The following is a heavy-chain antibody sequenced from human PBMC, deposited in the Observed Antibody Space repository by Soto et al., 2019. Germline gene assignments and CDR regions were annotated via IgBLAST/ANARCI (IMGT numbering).Heavy chain of an antibody. Sequence: SETLSLTCAVSGGSISSGGYSWSWIRQPPGKGLEWIGYIYQSGSTYYNPSLKSRVTISVDRSKNQFSLKLSSVTAADTAVYYCARESPSNTLDYWGQGTLVTVSS. CDR2: IYQSGST. V-gene: IGHV4-30-2*01. J-gene: IGHJ4*02. CDR1: GGSISSGGYS. D-gene: IGHD2-2*02. CDR3: ARESPSNTLDY.